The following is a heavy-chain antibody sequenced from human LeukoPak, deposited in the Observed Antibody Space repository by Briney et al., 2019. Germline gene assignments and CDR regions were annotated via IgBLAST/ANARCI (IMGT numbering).Heavy chain of an antibody. CDR2: IYYSGST. CDR3: ARGKNTYYYYMDV. Sequence: SETLSLTCTVSGGSISSYYWSWIRQPPGKGLEWIGYIYYSGSTYYNPSLKSRVTISVDTSKSQFSLKLSSVTAADTAVYYCARGKNTYYYYMDVWGKGTTVTVSS. CDR1: GGSISSYY. V-gene: IGHV4-59*12. J-gene: IGHJ6*03.